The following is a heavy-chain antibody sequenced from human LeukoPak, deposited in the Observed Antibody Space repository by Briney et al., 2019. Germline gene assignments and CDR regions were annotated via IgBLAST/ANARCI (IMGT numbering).Heavy chain of an antibody. CDR1: GGTFSSYA. V-gene: IGHV1-69*05. Sequence: GASVKVSCKASGGTFSSYAISWVRQAPGQGLEWMGGIIPIFGTANYAQKFQGRVTITRDTSASTAYMELSSLRSEDTAVYYCARRLPYSSGWYFDYWGQGTLVTVSS. D-gene: IGHD6-19*01. CDR2: IIPIFGTA. CDR3: ARRLPYSSGWYFDY. J-gene: IGHJ4*02.